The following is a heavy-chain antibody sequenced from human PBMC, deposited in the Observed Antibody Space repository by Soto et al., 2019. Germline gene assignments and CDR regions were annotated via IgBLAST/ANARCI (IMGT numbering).Heavy chain of an antibody. CDR3: ARGHPYYGMDV. J-gene: IGHJ6*02. Sequence: QVQLVESGGGVVQPGRSLRLSCEASGFTSSSYVMHWVRQAPGKGQEWVAVISYDGSNKHYADSVKGRFTISRDNSKNTLYLEMNSLRGGDTAVYSCARGHPYYGMDVWGQGTTVTVSS. V-gene: IGHV3-30*03. CDR1: GFTSSSYV. CDR2: ISYDGSNK.